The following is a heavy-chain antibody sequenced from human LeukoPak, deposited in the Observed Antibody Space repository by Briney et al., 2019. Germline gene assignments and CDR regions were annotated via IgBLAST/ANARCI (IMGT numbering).Heavy chain of an antibody. CDR1: GFTFSSYA. Sequence: GSLRLSCAASGFTFSSYAMSWVRQAPGKGLEWVSAISGSGGSTYYADSVKGRFTISRDNSKNTLYLQMNSLRAEDTAVYYXXXSFIRGMDPFDYWGQGTLVTVSS. V-gene: IGHV3-23*01. CDR2: ISGSGGST. CDR3: XXSFIRGMDPFDY. J-gene: IGHJ4*02. D-gene: IGHD3-10*01.